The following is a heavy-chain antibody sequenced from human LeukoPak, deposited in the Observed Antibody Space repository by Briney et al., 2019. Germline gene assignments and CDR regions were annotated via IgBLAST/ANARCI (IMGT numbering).Heavy chain of an antibody. CDR2: ISYDGSNK. CDR1: GFTFSSYA. Sequence: PGGSLRLSCAASGFTFSSYAMHWVRQAPGKGLEWVAVISYDGSNKYYADSVKGRFTISRDNSKNTLYLQMNSLRAEDTAVYYCARDPFGDSTYYFDYWGQGTLVTVSS. J-gene: IGHJ4*02. CDR3: ARDPFGDSTYYFDY. D-gene: IGHD2-21*01. V-gene: IGHV3-30*04.